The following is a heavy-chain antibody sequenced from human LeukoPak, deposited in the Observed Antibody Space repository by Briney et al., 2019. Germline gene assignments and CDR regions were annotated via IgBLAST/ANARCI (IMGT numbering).Heavy chain of an antibody. J-gene: IGHJ5*02. CDR2: IIPIFGTA. CDR3: GVYFDRGGHWFDP. CDR1: GGTFSSYA. V-gene: IGHV1-69*05. Sequence: GASVKVSCKASGGTFSSYAISWVRQAPGQGLEWMGGIIPIFGTANYAQKFQGRVTITTDESTSTAYMELSSLRSEDTAVYYCGVYFDRGGHWFDPWGQGTLVTVSS. D-gene: IGHD3-9*01.